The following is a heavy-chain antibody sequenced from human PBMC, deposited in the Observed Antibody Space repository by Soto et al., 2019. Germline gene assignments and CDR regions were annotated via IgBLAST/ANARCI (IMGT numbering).Heavy chain of an antibody. CDR3: ARVPPYSSSWYFDL. Sequence: QVQLVQSGAEVKKPGASVKVSCKASGYTFTNYDINWVRQAPGQGREWMGWISAYNGNTNYAQKLQGRVTMTTDTSTSTAYMELRSLRSDDTAVYYCARVPPYSSSWYFDLWGRGTLVTVSS. CDR2: ISAYNGNT. J-gene: IGHJ2*01. V-gene: IGHV1-18*01. D-gene: IGHD6-13*01. CDR1: GYTFTNYD.